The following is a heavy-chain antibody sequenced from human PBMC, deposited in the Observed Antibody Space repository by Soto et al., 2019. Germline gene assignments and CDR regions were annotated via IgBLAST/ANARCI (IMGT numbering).Heavy chain of an antibody. CDR1: GGSISSYY. V-gene: IGHV4-59*01. D-gene: IGHD3-22*01. Sequence: SETLSLTCTVSGGSISSYYWSWIRQPPGKGLEWIGYIYYSGSTNYNPSLKSRVTISVDTSKNQFSLKLSSVTAADTAVYYCARTLYYDSSGYYYVGGYNWFDRWGQGTLVTVSS. CDR2: IYYSGST. CDR3: ARTLYYDSSGYYYVGGYNWFDR. J-gene: IGHJ5*02.